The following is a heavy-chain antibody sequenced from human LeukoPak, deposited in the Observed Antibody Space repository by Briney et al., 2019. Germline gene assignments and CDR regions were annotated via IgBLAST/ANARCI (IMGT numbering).Heavy chain of an antibody. CDR1: GGSISSGDYY. Sequence: SETLSLTCTVSGGSISSGDYYWRWLRQPPGKGLEWIGYIYYSGNTYYNPSLKSRVTISVDTSKNQFSLKLSSVTAADTAVYYCARGRYCSSTSCYESAFDIWGQGTMVTVSS. V-gene: IGHV4-30-4*08. CDR2: IYYSGNT. J-gene: IGHJ3*02. CDR3: ARGRYCSSTSCYESAFDI. D-gene: IGHD2-2*01.